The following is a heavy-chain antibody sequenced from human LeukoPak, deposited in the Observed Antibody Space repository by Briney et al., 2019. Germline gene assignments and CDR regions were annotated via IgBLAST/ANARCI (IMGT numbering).Heavy chain of an antibody. D-gene: IGHD3-22*01. J-gene: IGHJ4*02. Sequence: GGSLRLSCAASGFTFSSYWMHWVRQDPVKGLLWVSRINGDGSSTDYADSEKGRFTISRDNAKNMVYLQMNSLKAEDTAVYYCVRGYSSGYRLDYWGQGTLVTVSS. CDR3: VRGYSSGYRLDY. V-gene: IGHV3-74*01. CDR2: INGDGSST. CDR1: GFTFSSYW.